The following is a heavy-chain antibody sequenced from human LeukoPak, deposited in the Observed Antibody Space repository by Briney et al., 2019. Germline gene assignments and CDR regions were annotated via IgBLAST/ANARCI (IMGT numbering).Heavy chain of an antibody. D-gene: IGHD6-13*01. J-gene: IGHJ4*02. CDR1: GFTFGSFA. CDR2: ITGNGVGT. Sequence: GGSLRLSCSASGFTFGSFAMHWVRQAPGKGLEYVSAITGNGVGTYYADSVKGRFTISRDNSKNTLYLQMSSLRTEDTAVYYCAKDSYSSSWHYFDYWGQGTLVTVSS. CDR3: AKDSYSSSWHYFDY. V-gene: IGHV3-64D*06.